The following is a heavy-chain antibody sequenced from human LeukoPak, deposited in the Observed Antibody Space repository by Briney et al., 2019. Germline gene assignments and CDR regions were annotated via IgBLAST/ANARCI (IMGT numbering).Heavy chain of an antibody. J-gene: IGHJ4*02. D-gene: IGHD3-3*01. Sequence: GGSLRLSCAASGFSFSDHYMDWVRQAPGKGLEGIGRIRNKANSYTTQYAASVNGRFTISRDDSKNSLFLQMNSLKTEDTAVYYCAGPSSSAVWSYFDYWGEGTLVTVSS. CDR3: AGPSSSAVWSYFDY. CDR2: IRNKANSYTT. CDR1: GFSFSDHY. V-gene: IGHV3-72*01.